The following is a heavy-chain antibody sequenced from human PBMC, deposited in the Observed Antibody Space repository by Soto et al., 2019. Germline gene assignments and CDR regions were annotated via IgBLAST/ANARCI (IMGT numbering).Heavy chain of an antibody. V-gene: IGHV4-39*07. D-gene: IGHD3-10*01. CDR3: ARAHGSGWGAFDI. CDR1: GGSISSSSYY. J-gene: IGHJ3*02. Sequence: SETLSLTCTVSGGSISSSSYYWGWIRQPPGKGLEWIGSIYYSGSTYYNPSLKSRVTISVDRSKNQFSLKLSSVTAADTAVYYCARAHGSGWGAFDIWGKGTMVTVSS. CDR2: IYYSGST.